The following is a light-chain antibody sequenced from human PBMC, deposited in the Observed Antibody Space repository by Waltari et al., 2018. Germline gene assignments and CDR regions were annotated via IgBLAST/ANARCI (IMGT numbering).Light chain of an antibody. CDR1: QSISSW. CDR2: KAS. V-gene: IGKV1-5*03. CDR3: QQYHSYSLP. Sequence: DIQMTQFPSTLSASVRDRVTITCRASQSISSWLAWYQQKPGKAPKVLMYKASSLESGVPSRFSGSGSGTEFTLTISSLQPDDFATYYCQQYHSYSLPFGGGTKVEIK. J-gene: IGKJ4*01.